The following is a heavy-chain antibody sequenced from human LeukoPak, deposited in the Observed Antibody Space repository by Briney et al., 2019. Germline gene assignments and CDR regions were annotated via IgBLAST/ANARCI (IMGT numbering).Heavy chain of an antibody. CDR1: GFIFSGYW. CDR3: ARYLDFRADYYFDY. J-gene: IGHJ4*02. D-gene: IGHD3/OR15-3a*01. CDR2: MKQDGSER. V-gene: IGHV3-7*01. Sequence: PGGSLRLSCAASGFIFSGYWMTWVRQAPGKGLEWMANMKQDGSERYYVDSVKGRFTISRDNAKSSLYLQMNSLRVEDTAVYYCARYLDFRADYYFDYWGQGTLVTVSS.